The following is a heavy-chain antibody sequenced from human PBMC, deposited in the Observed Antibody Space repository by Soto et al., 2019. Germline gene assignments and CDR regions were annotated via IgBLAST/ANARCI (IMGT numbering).Heavy chain of an antibody. Sequence: PSETLSLTCTVSGGSISGYYWSWIRQPPGKRLEWIGYIYYTGSSNYNPSLRSRVTISIDTSKNQFSLQLSSVTAADTAVYFCARYPRLDCWRHATLVTVS. CDR1: GGSISGYY. J-gene: IGHJ4*01. CDR3: ARYPRLDC. V-gene: IGHV4-59*08. CDR2: IYYTGSS.